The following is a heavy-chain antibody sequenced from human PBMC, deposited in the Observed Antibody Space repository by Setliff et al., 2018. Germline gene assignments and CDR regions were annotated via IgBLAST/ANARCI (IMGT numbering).Heavy chain of an antibody. V-gene: IGHV4-39*07. Sequence: SETLSLTCTVSGGSISSSSYYWGWVRQPPGQGLEWIGTIYDSGTSYYNPSLKSRVTISVDTSKNQFSLILSSLTAADTAVYYCVRGRIRGICSGPHCTYDPFDIWGQGTTVTVSS. CDR2: IYDSGTS. CDR3: VRGRIRGICSGPHCTYDPFDI. D-gene: IGHD2-15*01. J-gene: IGHJ3*02. CDR1: GGSISSSSYY.